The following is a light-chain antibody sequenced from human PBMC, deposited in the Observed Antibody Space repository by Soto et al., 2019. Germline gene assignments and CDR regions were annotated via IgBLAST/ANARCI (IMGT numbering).Light chain of an antibody. Sequence: DIQMTQSPSTLSASVGDRVTMTCRASQSIGSWLAGYQQRPGKAPKLLIYKASTLESGVPSRFSGSGAGTEFTLTISSLRPDDFATYYCQHYNTYATFGQGTKVEIK. CDR1: QSIGSW. CDR3: QHYNTYAT. V-gene: IGKV1-5*03. CDR2: KAS. J-gene: IGKJ1*01.